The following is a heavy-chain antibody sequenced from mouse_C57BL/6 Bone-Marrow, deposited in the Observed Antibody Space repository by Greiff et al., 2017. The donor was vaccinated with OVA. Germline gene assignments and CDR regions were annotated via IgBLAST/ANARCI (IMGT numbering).Heavy chain of an antibody. D-gene: IGHD1-1*01. J-gene: IGHJ3*01. CDR3: AARLRGFAY. Sequence: VQLQQSGPELVKPGASVKISCKASGYSFTGYYMNWVKQSPEKSLEWIGEINPSTGGTTYNQKFKAKATLTVDKSSSTAYMQLKSLTSEDSAVYYCAARLRGFAYWGQGTLVTVSA. CDR2: INPSTGGT. CDR1: GYSFTGYY. V-gene: IGHV1-42*01.